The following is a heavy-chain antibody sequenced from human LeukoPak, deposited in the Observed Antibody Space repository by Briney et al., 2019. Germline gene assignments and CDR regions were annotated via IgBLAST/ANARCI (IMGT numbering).Heavy chain of an antibody. CDR1: GFSFDDYA. D-gene: IGHD6-19*01. CDR2: INSVGSST. CDR3: ARERTSGWDAFDF. V-gene: IGHV3-74*01. Sequence: GGSLRLSCAASGFSFDDYAMSWVRQAPGKGLVWVSRINSVGSSTNYADSVKGRFTISRDNAKNTLYLQMNSLRAEDTAVYYCARERTSGWDAFDFWGQGTLVTVSS. J-gene: IGHJ4*02.